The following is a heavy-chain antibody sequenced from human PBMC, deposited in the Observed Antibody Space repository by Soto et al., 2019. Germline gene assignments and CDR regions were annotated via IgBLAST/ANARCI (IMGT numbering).Heavy chain of an antibody. CDR2: IFSNDEK. D-gene: IGHD6-13*01. V-gene: IGHV2-26*01. CDR1: GFSLSNARMG. Sequence: QVTLKESGPVLVKPTETLTLTCTVSGFSLSNARMGVSWIRQPPGKALEWLAHIFSNDEKSYSTSLKSRLTVSKDTSKSQVVLTMTNIDPVDTVTYYCARTCIAAAGTVWFDPWGQGTLVTVSS. J-gene: IGHJ5*02. CDR3: ARTCIAAAGTVWFDP.